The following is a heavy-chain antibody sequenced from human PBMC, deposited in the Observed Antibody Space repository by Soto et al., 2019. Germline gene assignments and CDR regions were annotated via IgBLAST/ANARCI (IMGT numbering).Heavy chain of an antibody. D-gene: IGHD3-22*01. CDR3: ARVRSRLEEGYYDSSGYP. J-gene: IGHJ6*02. CDR1: GYTFTSYY. CDR2: INPSGGST. Sequence: GASVKVSCKASGYTFTSYYMHWVRQAPGQGLEWMGIINPSGGSTSYAQKFQGRVTMTRDTSTGTVYMELSSLRSEDTAVYYCARVRSRLEEGYYDSSGYPWGQGTTVTVSS. V-gene: IGHV1-46*01.